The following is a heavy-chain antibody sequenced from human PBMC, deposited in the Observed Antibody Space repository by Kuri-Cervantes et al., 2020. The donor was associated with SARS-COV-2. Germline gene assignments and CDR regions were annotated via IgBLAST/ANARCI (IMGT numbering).Heavy chain of an antibody. CDR3: AKDMRGTRTYFDY. CDR2: ISGSGGST. V-gene: IGHV3-23*01. D-gene: IGHD1-7*01. Sequence: GGSLRLSCAASGFSFSNFAMNWVRQAPGKGLEWVSAISGSGGSTYYADSVKGRFTISRDNSKNTLYLQMNSLRAEDTAVYYCAKDMRGTRTYFDYWGQGTLVTVSS. CDR1: GFSFSNFA. J-gene: IGHJ4*02.